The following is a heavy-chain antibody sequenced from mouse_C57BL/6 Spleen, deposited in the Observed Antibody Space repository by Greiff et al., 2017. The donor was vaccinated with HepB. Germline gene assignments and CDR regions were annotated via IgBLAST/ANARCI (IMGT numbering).Heavy chain of an antibody. J-gene: IGHJ2*01. Sequence: VQLQQPGAELVKPGASVKLSCKASGYTFTSYWMHWVKQRPGQGLEWIGMIHPNSGSTNYNEKFKSKATLTVDKSSSTAYMQLSSLTSEDSAVYYCARYDSYSYYFDYWGQGTTLTVSS. V-gene: IGHV1-64*01. D-gene: IGHD2-3*01. CDR1: GYTFTSYW. CDR2: IHPNSGST. CDR3: ARYDSYSYYFDY.